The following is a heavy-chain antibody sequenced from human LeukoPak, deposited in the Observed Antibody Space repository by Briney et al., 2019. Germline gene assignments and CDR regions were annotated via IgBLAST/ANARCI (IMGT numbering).Heavy chain of an antibody. CDR3: ARDSSTSPNYFDY. J-gene: IGHJ4*02. CDR2: ISSSSYI. V-gene: IGHV3-21*01. CDR1: GFTFSSYS. Sequence: PGGSLRLSCAASGFTFSSYSMNWVRQAPGKGLEWVSSISSSSYIYYADSVKGRFTISRDNAKNSLYLQMNSLRAEDTAVYYCARDSSTSPNYFDYWGQGTLVTVSS. D-gene: IGHD2-2*01.